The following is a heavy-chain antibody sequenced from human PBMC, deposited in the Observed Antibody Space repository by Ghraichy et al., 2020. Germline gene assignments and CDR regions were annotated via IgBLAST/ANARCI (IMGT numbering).Heavy chain of an antibody. Sequence: GVLRLSCAASGFTFRSFWMAWVRQSPGKGLEFVTNIKPDGSVKNYMDSVRGRFTISRDNAENSLFLQINSLGAEDTALFYCVRDQYGGAFDIWGQGTMVIVSS. J-gene: IGHJ3*02. D-gene: IGHD4-23*01. CDR3: VRDQYGGAFDI. CDR1: GFTFRSFW. CDR2: IKPDGSVK. V-gene: IGHV3-7*01.